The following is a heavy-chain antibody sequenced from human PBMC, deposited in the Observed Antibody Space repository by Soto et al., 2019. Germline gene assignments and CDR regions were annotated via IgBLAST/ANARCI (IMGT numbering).Heavy chain of an antibody. Sequence: QVQLQESGPGLVKPSQTLSLTCTVSGGSISSGGYYWSWIRQHPGKGLEWIGYIYYSGSTYYNPSLKSXXTXSVXTSKNQFSLKLSSVTAADTAVYYCARTDTHCSSTPWGQGTLVTVSS. CDR2: IYYSGST. V-gene: IGHV4-31*03. CDR1: GGSISSGGYY. J-gene: IGHJ5*02. CDR3: ARTDTHCSSTP. D-gene: IGHD2-2*01.